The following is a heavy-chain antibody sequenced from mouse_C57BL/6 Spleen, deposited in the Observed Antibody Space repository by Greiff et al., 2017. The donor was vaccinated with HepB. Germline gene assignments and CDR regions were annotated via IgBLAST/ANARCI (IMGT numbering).Heavy chain of an antibody. CDR1: GYTFTSYW. J-gene: IGHJ1*03. V-gene: IGHV1-59*01. CDR3: AKLGRASWYFDV. CDR2: IDPSDSYT. Sequence: VQLQQPGAELVRPGTSVKLSCKASGYTFTSYWMHWVKQRPGQGLEWIGVIDPSDSYTNYNQKFKGKATLTVDTSSSTAYMQLSSLTSEDSAVYYCAKLGRASWYFDVWGTGTTVTVSS. D-gene: IGHD4-1*01.